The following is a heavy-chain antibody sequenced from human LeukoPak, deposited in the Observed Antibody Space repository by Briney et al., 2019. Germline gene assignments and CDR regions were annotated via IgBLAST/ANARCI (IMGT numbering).Heavy chain of an antibody. CDR3: ASRSYYDFWSGYTNTFDY. J-gene: IGHJ4*02. CDR2: IYYSGST. Sequence: PSETLSLTCTVSGGSISNSSYYWGWLRQPPGKGLEWIGSIYYSGSTYYNPSLKSRVTISVDTSKNQFSLKLSSVTAADTAVYYCASRSYYDFWSGYTNTFDYWGQGTLVTVSS. D-gene: IGHD3-3*01. CDR1: GGSISNSSYY. V-gene: IGHV4-39*01.